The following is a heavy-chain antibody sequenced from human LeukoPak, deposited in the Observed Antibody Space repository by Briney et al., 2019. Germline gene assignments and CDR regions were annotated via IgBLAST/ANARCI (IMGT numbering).Heavy chain of an antibody. J-gene: IGHJ5*02. CDR1: GYSISSGYY. D-gene: IGHD3-3*01. CDR2: SHQSGAT. Sequence: SETLSLTCTVSGYSISSGYYWGWIRQPPGKGLEWIGSSHQSGATYYNPSLKGRVTISQETSKNQFSLKLSSVTAADTAVYHCARGSRDFWSGYYGRSYWFDPWGQGTLVTVSS. V-gene: IGHV4-38-2*02. CDR3: ARGSRDFWSGYYGRSYWFDP.